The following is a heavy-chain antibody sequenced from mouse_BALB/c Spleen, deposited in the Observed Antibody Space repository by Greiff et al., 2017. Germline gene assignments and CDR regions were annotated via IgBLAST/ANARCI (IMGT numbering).Heavy chain of an antibody. CDR3: ARGPLNWYYFDY. CDR1: GFTFSDYG. CDR2: ISNLAYSI. V-gene: IGHV5-15*02. J-gene: IGHJ2*01. D-gene: IGHD4-1*01. Sequence: EVKLVESGGGLVQPGGSRKLSCAASGFTFSDYGMAWVRQAPGKGPEWVAFISNLAYSIYYADTVTGRFTISRENAKNTLYLEMSSLRSEDTAMYYCARGPLNWYYFDYWGQGTTLTVSS.